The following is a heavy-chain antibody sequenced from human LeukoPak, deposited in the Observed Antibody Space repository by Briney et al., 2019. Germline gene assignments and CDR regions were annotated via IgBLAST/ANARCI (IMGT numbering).Heavy chain of an antibody. V-gene: IGHV4-34*01. CDR2: VNHSRGT. CDR1: GGSFSGFY. J-gene: IGHJ4*02. D-gene: IGHD5-24*01. Sequence: SETLSLTCAVHGGSFSGFYWTWMRQPPGKGPEWIGEVNHSRGTNYNPSLKSRVTISEDTFKNQFSLNLTSVTAADTAVYYCARGLGEGYPDSWGQGTLVTVSS. CDR3: ARGLGEGYPDS.